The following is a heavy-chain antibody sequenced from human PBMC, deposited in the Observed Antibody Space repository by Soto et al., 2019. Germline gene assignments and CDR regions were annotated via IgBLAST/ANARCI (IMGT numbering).Heavy chain of an antibody. CDR1: GSTFSSYT. Sequence: QVQLVQSGAEVKKPGSSVKVSCQASGSTFSSYTVSWVRQAPGQGLEWMGRIIPVLGVTNYAPKFKGRVTITADKSKTTVYMELSSLSSGDTAVYYCARRRYCGADCYSKYYYGMDVWGQGTTVTVSS. CDR2: IIPVLGVT. V-gene: IGHV1-69*02. CDR3: ARRRYCGADCYSKYYYGMDV. D-gene: IGHD2-21*02. J-gene: IGHJ6*02.